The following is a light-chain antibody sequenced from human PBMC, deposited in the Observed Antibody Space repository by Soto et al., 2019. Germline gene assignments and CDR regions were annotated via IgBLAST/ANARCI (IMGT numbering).Light chain of an antibody. CDR1: QDISNY. J-gene: IGKJ1*01. CDR2: DAF. V-gene: IGKV1-33*01. CDR3: QQYDNLWT. Sequence: DIQMTQSPSSLSASVGDRVTISCQASQDISNYLNWYQQKPGKAPKLLIYDAFNLETGVPSRFSGRGSGTDFTFTISSLQPEDTATYSCQQYDNLWTFGQGTKVELK.